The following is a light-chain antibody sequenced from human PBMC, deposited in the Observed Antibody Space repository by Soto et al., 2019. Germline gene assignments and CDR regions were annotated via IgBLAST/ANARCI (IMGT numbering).Light chain of an antibody. J-gene: IGLJ3*02. V-gene: IGLV2-14*01. CDR3: SSYTTTSTLL. Sequence: QSALTQPASVSGSLGQSTTISCTGSNRDIGAYNLVSWYQQYPDTAPKLIIYEVRNRPSGVSYRFTGSRSGNTASLTISALQADDESTFYCSSYTTTSTLLFGGGTKVTVL. CDR1: NRDIGAYNL. CDR2: EVR.